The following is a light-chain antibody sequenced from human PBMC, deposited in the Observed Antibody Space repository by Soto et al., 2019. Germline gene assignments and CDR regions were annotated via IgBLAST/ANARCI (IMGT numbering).Light chain of an antibody. CDR2: GAS. V-gene: IGKV3-20*01. Sequence: EIVLTQSPGTLSLSPGERATLSCRASQSIPSNYLAWYQHKPGQAPRLLIYGASSRATGVPATFSGSGSGTDFTLTLSRLEPDNYAVYYCQQYGSSFTFGPGTKVEIK. J-gene: IGKJ3*01. CDR3: QQYGSSFT. CDR1: QSIPSNY.